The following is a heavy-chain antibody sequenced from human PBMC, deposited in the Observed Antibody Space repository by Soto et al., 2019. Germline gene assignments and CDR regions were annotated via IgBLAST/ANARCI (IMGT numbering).Heavy chain of an antibody. CDR1: GGTFSSYA. CDR3: ARCPDSWNNNWFDP. CDR2: IIPIFGTA. J-gene: IGHJ5*02. Sequence: ASVKVSCKASGGTFSSYAISWVRQAPGQGLEWMGGIIPIFGTANYAQKFQGRVTITADESTSTAYMELSSLRSEDTAVYYCARCPDSWNNNWFDPWGQGTLVTVSS. D-gene: IGHD1-20*01. V-gene: IGHV1-69*13.